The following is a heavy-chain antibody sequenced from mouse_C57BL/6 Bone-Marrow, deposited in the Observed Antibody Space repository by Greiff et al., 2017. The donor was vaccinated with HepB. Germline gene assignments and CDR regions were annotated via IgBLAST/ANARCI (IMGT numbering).Heavy chain of an antibody. CDR1: GYTFTSYW. V-gene: IGHV1-5*01. CDR3: TRTSNAYFDY. J-gene: IGHJ2*01. D-gene: IGHD2-5*01. CDR2: FYPGNSDP. Sequence: DVKLVESGTVLARPGASVKMSCKTSGYTFTSYWMHWVKQRPGQGLEWIVAFYPGNSDPSYNQKFKGKAKRTAVTSASTAYMELSNPTKEDSAAYYCTRTSNAYFDYWGQGPTLADSS.